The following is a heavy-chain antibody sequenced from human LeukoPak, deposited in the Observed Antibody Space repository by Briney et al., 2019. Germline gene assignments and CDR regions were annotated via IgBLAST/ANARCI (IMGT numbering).Heavy chain of an antibody. Sequence: SETLSLTCTVSGGSISSSSYYWGWIRQPPGKGLEWIGSIYYSGSTYYNPSLKSRVTISVDTSKNQFSLKLSSVPAAATALYYCARASGWSDDAFYIWGQGTMVTVSS. J-gene: IGHJ3*02. D-gene: IGHD6-13*01. V-gene: IGHV4-39*07. CDR1: GGSISSSSYY. CDR3: ARASGWSDDAFYI. CDR2: IYYSGST.